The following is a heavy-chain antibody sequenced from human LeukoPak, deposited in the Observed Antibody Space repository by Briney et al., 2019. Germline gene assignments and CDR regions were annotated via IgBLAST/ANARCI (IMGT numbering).Heavy chain of an antibody. CDR3: ARDTRARVFCSGGSCSFFDY. Sequence: GSSVKVSCKASGGTFSSYAISWVRQAPGQGLEWMGRIIPIFGIANYAQKFQGRVTITADKSTSTAYMELSSLRSEDTAMYYCARDTRARVFCSGGSCSFFDYWGQGTLVTVSS. V-gene: IGHV1-69*04. J-gene: IGHJ4*02. D-gene: IGHD2-15*01. CDR1: GGTFSSYA. CDR2: IIPIFGIA.